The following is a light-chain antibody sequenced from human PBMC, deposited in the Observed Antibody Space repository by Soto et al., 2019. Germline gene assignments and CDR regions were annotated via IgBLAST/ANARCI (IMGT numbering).Light chain of an antibody. Sequence: EIVMTQSPATLSVSPGGRATLSCRASQRVSSNLAWYQQKPGQAHRLLIYGASTRATGIPARFSGSGSGTGFTLTISSLQSEDFAVYYCQQYNNWPPYTFGQGTKVDIK. CDR2: GAS. CDR1: QRVSSN. CDR3: QQYNNWPPYT. J-gene: IGKJ2*01. V-gene: IGKV3-15*01.